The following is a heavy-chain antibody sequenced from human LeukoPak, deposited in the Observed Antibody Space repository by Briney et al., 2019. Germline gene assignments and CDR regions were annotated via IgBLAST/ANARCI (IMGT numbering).Heavy chain of an antibody. D-gene: IGHD2-8*01. CDR3: AKKLIGNWFDP. CDR2: ISGSGGST. V-gene: IGHV3-23*01. Sequence: GGPLRLSCAASGFTFSSYAMSWVRQAPGKGLEWVSAISGSGGSTYYADSVKGRFTISRDNSRNTLYLQMNSLRAEDTAVYYCAKKLIGNWFDPWGQGTLVTVSS. CDR1: GFTFSSYA. J-gene: IGHJ5*02.